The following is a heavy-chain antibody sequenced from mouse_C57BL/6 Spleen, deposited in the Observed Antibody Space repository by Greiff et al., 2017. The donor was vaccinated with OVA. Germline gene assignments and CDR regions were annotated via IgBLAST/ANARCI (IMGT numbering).Heavy chain of an antibody. CDR1: GFNIKDDY. Sequence: VQLKESGAELVRPGASVKLSCTASGFNIKDDYMHWVKQRPEQGLEWIGWIDPENGDTEYASKFQGKATITADTSSNTAYLQLSSLTSEDTAVYYCTNRFDGYYHYWGQGTTLTVSS. J-gene: IGHJ2*01. V-gene: IGHV14-4*01. D-gene: IGHD2-3*01. CDR3: TNRFDGYYHY. CDR2: IDPENGDT.